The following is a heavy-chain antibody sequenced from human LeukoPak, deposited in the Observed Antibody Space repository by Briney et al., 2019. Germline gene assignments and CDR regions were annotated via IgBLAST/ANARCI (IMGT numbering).Heavy chain of an antibody. CDR2: INHNGNVN. D-gene: IGHD3-22*01. Sequence: GGSLRLSCAASGFTFSSYWMNWARQAPGKGLEWVASINHNGNVNYYVDSVKGRFTISRDNAKNSLYLQMSNLRAEDTAVYYCARGLVHDTSGYYSAYWGQGILVTVSS. J-gene: IGHJ4*02. CDR3: ARGLVHDTSGYYSAY. V-gene: IGHV3-7*03. CDR1: GFTFSSYW.